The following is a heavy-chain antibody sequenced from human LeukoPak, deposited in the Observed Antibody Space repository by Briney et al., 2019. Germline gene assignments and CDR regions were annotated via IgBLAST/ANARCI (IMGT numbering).Heavy chain of an antibody. V-gene: IGHV4-4*09. Sequence: TLSPTCTLSAGAPSGYDGTWVPHPPGAGLECIGDNNSSGSTNYNPSLKSRVTISEDTSKNQFSLKLNAVTAADTAVYYCARQGGYSSPPAVWGKGTTVTVSS. CDR3: ARQGGYSSPPAV. CDR2: NNSSGST. J-gene: IGHJ6*04. D-gene: IGHD6-13*01. CDR1: AGAPSGYD.